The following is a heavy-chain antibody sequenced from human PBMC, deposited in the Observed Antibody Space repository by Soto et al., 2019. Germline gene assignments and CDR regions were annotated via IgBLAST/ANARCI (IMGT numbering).Heavy chain of an antibody. Sequence: QVQLQESGPGLVKTSQPLSLTCTVSGGSISSGDYYWSWIREPPGKGLEWIGYIYYSGSTYYNPSLKSRVTISVDTSKNQFSLKRSSVTAADTAVYYCARVRGIEVRGVICTVWFDPWGQGTLVTVYS. CDR1: GGSISSGDYY. V-gene: IGHV4-30-4*01. CDR3: ARVRGIEVRGVICTVWFDP. CDR2: IYYSGST. J-gene: IGHJ5*02. D-gene: IGHD3-10*01.